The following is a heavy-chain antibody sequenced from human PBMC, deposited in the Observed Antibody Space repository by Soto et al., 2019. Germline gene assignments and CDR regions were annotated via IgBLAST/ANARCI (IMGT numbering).Heavy chain of an antibody. J-gene: IGHJ5*02. D-gene: IGHD1-26*01. Sequence: GGSLRLSCAASGFTFSSYAMSWVRQAPGKGLEWVSAISGSGGSTYYADSVKGRFTISRDNSKNTLYLQMNSLRAEDTAVYYCANLDRGTVGATRGYNCFDPWGEGTLVNVSS. CDR1: GFTFSSYA. CDR2: ISGSGGST. V-gene: IGHV3-23*01. CDR3: ANLDRGTVGATRGYNCFDP.